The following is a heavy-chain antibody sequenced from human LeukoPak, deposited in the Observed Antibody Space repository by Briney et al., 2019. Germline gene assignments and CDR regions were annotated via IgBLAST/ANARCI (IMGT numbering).Heavy chain of an antibody. CDR3: ARGQLRDPTYYYYYMDV. CDR2: TYYRSKWYN. V-gene: IGHV6-1*01. CDR1: GDSVSSNSAA. J-gene: IGHJ6*03. Sequence: SQTLSLTCAISGDSVSSNSAAWNWIRQSPSRGLEWLGRTYYRSKWYNDYAVSVKSRITINPDTSKNQFSLQLNSATPKDTAVYYCARGQLRDPTYYYYYMDVWGKGTTVTVSS. D-gene: IGHD3-10*01.